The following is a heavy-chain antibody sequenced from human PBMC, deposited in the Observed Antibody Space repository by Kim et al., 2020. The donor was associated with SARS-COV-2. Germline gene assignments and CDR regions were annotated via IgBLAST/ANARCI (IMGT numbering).Heavy chain of an antibody. V-gene: IGHV3-30*18. D-gene: IGHD2-15*01. Sequence: GGSLRLSCVASGFTFSNNGMHWVRQAPGKGLEWVAVVSYDGGSTYYADSAKGRFTISRDNTKNTVYLQMNSLRGDDTAVYYCAKDAGQCSSGTCLWGIDSWGQGTLVTVSS. J-gene: IGHJ5*01. CDR2: VSYDGGST. CDR3: AKDAGQCSSGTCLWGIDS. CDR1: GFTFSNNG.